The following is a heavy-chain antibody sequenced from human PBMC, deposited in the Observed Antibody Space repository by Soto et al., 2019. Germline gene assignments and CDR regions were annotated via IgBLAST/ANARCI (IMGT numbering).Heavy chain of an antibody. J-gene: IGHJ5*02. D-gene: IGHD6-19*01. CDR3: ARTRASGWYGDNWFDP. CDR2: GHYSGTT. CDR1: GGSINSYH. Sequence: QVQLQESGPGLVKPSETLSLTCTVSGGSINSYHWSWIRQPPGKGLEWIGYGHYSGTTYYNPSLKRLVTMSVDMSKNQFSLKLSSVTAADTAVYYCARTRASGWYGDNWFDPCGQGTLVTVSS. V-gene: IGHV4-59*01.